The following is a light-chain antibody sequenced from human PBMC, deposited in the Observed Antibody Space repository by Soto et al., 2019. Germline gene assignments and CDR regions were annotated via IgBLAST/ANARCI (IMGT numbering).Light chain of an antibody. V-gene: IGLV2-14*01. CDR1: SSDVGGYNY. J-gene: IGLJ1*01. CDR2: EVS. CDR3: SSYISSSPRL. Sequence: QSVLTQPASVSGSPGQSITISCTGTSSDVGGYNYVSWYQQHPGKAPKLMIYEVSNRPSGVSNRFSGSKSGNTASLTISGLQAEAEADYYCSSYISSSPRLFGTGTKVT.